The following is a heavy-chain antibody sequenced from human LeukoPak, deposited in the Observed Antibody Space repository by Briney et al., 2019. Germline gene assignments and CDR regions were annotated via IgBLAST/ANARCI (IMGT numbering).Heavy chain of an antibody. V-gene: IGHV4-31*03. CDR3: ARQGLRGNQGFDY. CDR2: IYYSGST. CDR1: GGSISSGGYY. Sequence: SQTLSLTCTVSGGSISSGGYYWSWIRQHPGKGLEWIGYIYYSGSTYYNPSLKSRVTISVYTSKNQFSLKLSSVTAADTAVYYCARQGLRGNQGFDYWGQGTLVTVSS. D-gene: IGHD4-23*01. J-gene: IGHJ4*02.